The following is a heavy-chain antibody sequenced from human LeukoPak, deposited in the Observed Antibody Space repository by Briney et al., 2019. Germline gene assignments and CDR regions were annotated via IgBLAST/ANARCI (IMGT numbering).Heavy chain of an antibody. J-gene: IGHJ4*02. D-gene: IGHD5-12*01. CDR3: VRPYDSNRDHSGYGY. CDR1: GFTFSSYW. CDR2: INEEGSEK. Sequence: GGSLRLSCAASGFTFSSYWMSWVRQAPGQGLEWVGNINEEGSEKYYVHSVKGRFTISRDNATNSLYLQMNSLRAEDTAVYYCVRPYDSNRDHSGYGYWGRGTLVTVSS. V-gene: IGHV3-7*02.